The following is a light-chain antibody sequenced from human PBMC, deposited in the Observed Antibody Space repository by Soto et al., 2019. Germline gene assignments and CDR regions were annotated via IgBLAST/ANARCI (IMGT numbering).Light chain of an antibody. Sequence: EIVLAQSPGTLSLSPGERATLSCRASQSVSSSYLAWYQQKPGQAPRLVIYGACSRGTGIPDRFSGSGSGTDFTLTISRLEPEDFAVYYYHQYGSSPRTFGQGTNVEIK. CDR1: QSVSSSY. V-gene: IGKV3-20*01. J-gene: IGKJ1*01. CDR3: HQYGSSPRT. CDR2: GAC.